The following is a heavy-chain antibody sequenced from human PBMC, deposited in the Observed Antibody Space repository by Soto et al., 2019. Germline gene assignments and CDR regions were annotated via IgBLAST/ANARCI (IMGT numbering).Heavy chain of an antibody. CDR2: INPNSGGT. D-gene: IGHD6-13*01. CDR1: GYTFTGYY. J-gene: IGHJ6*02. Sequence: ASVKVSCKASGYTFTGYYMHWVRQAPGQGLEWMGWINPNSGGTNYAQKFQGWVTMTRDTSISTAYMELNRLRSDDTAVYYCARDHRSCSSWYGYYYYGMDVWGQGTTVTGSS. CDR3: ARDHRSCSSWYGYYYYGMDV. V-gene: IGHV1-2*04.